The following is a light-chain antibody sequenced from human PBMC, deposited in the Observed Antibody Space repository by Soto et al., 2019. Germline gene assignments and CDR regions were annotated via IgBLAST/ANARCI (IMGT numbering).Light chain of an antibody. V-gene: IGKV1-33*01. J-gene: IGKJ2*01. CDR2: DAS. Sequence: DIQMTQSPSSLSASVGDRVTITCQASQDISNYLNWYQQKPGKAPKLLIYDASNLETGGPSRFSGSGSGTDFTFTISSLQPKDISTYYCQQYDNLPPYTFGQGTKLEIK. CDR1: QDISNY. CDR3: QQYDNLPPYT.